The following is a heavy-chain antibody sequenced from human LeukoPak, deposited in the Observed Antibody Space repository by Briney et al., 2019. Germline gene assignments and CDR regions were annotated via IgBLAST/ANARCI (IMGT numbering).Heavy chain of an antibody. CDR2: ISFDGSNE. Sequence: GRSLRLSCAASGFSFSSYGMNWVRQAPGKGLEWVAIISFDGSNEYYADSVKGRFTISRDNSKNTLYLQMNSLRAEDTAVYYCAKFDIWSGYAMDVWGQGTTVTVSS. D-gene: IGHD3-3*01. CDR1: GFSFSSYG. CDR3: AKFDIWSGYAMDV. J-gene: IGHJ6*02. V-gene: IGHV3-30*18.